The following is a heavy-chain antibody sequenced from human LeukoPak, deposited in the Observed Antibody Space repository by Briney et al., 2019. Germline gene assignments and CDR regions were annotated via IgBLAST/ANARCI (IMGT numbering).Heavy chain of an antibody. Sequence: SETLSLTCAVYGGSFSGYYWSWIRQPPGKGLEWIGEINHSGSTNYNPSLKSRVTISVGTSKNQFSLKLSSVTAADTAVYYCARGPSFGVVIIQGFDYWGQGTLVTVSS. CDR1: GGSFSGYY. CDR3: ARGPSFGVVIIQGFDY. CDR2: INHSGST. D-gene: IGHD3-3*01. V-gene: IGHV4-34*01. J-gene: IGHJ4*02.